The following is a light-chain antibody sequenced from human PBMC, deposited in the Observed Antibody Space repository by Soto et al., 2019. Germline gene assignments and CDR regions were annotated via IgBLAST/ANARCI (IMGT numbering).Light chain of an antibody. J-gene: IGKJ1*01. CDR1: QGISWW. CDR2: DAS. CDR3: QQYNGYSWT. V-gene: IGKV1-5*01. Sequence: IQMTPSASTLSASVGARVTIPCRASQGISWWLAWYQQKQGKAPKLLIYDASSLESGVPSRFSGSGSGTEFTLTISSLQPDDFATYFCQQYNGYSWTFGRGTKVDIK.